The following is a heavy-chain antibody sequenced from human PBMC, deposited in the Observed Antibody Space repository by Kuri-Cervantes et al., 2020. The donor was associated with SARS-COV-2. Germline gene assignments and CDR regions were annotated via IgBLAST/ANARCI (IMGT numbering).Heavy chain of an antibody. CDR3: AKDMHYDSSGFYDAFDI. V-gene: IGHV3-13*03. CDR1: GFTFSSYD. D-gene: IGHD3-22*01. Sequence: GESLKISCAACGFTFSSYDMHWVRQATGKGLEWVSAIGTAGDTYYPGSVKGQFTISRENAKNSLYLQMNSLRAGDTAVYYCAKDMHYDSSGFYDAFDIWGQGTMVTVSS. J-gene: IGHJ3*02. CDR2: IGTAGDT.